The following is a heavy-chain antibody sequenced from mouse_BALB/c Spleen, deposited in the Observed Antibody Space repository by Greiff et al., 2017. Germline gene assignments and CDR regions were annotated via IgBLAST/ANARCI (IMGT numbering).Heavy chain of an antibody. Sequence: QVQLQQPGAELVRPGASVKLSCKASGYTFTSYWINWVKQRPGQGLEWIGNIYPSDSYTNYNQKFKDKATLTVDKSSSTAYMQLSSPTSEDSAVYYCTRSKGYGGYYFDYWGQGTTLTVSS. V-gene: IGHV1-69*02. CDR3: TRSKGYGGYYFDY. CDR2: IYPSDSYT. D-gene: IGHD2-14*01. CDR1: GYTFTSYW. J-gene: IGHJ2*01.